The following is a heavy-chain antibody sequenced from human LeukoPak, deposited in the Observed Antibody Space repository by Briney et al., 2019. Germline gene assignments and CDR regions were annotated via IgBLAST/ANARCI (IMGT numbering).Heavy chain of an antibody. D-gene: IGHD4-17*01. J-gene: IGHJ4*02. CDR2: ISGSGGST. CDR1: GFTFSSYA. CDR3: ARGDRTYGDYSY. Sequence: PGGSLRLSCAASGFTFSSYAMSWVRQAPGEGLEWVSSISGSGGSTYYADSVKGRFTISRDNSKTTLYLQMNSLRAEDTAVYYRARGDRTYGDYSYWGQGTLVTVSS. V-gene: IGHV3-23*01.